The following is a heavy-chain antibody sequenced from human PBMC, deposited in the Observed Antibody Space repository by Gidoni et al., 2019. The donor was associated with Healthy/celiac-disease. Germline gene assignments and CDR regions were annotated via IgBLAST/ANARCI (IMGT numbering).Heavy chain of an antibody. D-gene: IGHD1-7*01. J-gene: IGHJ4*02. CDR2: IYYSGST. Sequence: QVQLQESGPGLVKPSETLSLTCTVTGGPISSYYWGWIRQPPGKGLEWIGYIYYSGSTNYNPSLKSRVTISVDTSKNQFSLKLSSVTAADTAVYYCARKGTTVGFDYWGQGTLVTVSS. V-gene: IGHV4-59*01. CDR3: ARKGTTVGFDY. CDR1: GGPISSYY.